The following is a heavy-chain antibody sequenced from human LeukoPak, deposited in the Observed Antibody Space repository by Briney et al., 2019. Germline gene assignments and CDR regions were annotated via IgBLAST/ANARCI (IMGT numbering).Heavy chain of an antibody. Sequence: GGSLRLSCAASGFTFSSHWMSWVRQAPGKGLEWVANIKQDESEKYYVDSVKGRFTISRDNAKNSLYLQMNSLRAEDTAVYYCARAKDNSGRDGFDIWGQGTMVTVSS. V-gene: IGHV3-7*04. J-gene: IGHJ3*02. CDR2: IKQDESEK. D-gene: IGHD6-19*01. CDR1: GFTFSSHW. CDR3: ARAKDNSGRDGFDI.